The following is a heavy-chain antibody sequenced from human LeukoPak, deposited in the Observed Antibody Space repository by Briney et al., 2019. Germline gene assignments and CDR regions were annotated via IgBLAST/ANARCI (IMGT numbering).Heavy chain of an antibody. V-gene: IGHV4-34*01. CDR3: ARHSRGWFGESIDY. CDR2: INHSGST. D-gene: IGHD3-10*01. J-gene: IGHJ4*02. Sequence: PGGSLRLSCAASGFTFSSYSMNWVRQPPGKGLEWIGEINHSGSTNYNPSLKSRVTISVDTSKNQFSLKLSSVTAADTAVYYCARHSRGWFGESIDYWGQGTLVTVSS. CDR1: GFTFSSYS.